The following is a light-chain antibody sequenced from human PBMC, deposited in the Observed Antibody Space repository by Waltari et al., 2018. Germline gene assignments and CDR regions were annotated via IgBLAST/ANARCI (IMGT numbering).Light chain of an antibody. CDR3: MQALEFPLT. CDR2: EVS. J-gene: IGKJ4*01. Sequence: DIVMTPTPLSLPVTLGEPASISCRSSQSLLDSEDGNTYLEWYLQKPGQSPQLLIYEVSNRASGVPDRFSGSGSDTDFTLKISRVEAEDVGVYYCMQALEFPLTFGGGTKVEIK. V-gene: IGKV2-40*01. CDR1: QSLLDSEDGNTY.